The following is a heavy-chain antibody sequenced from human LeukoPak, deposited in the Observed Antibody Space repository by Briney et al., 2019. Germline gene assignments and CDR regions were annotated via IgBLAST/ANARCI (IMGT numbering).Heavy chain of an antibody. CDR3: TRDSRYCSDHNCHHFDY. D-gene: IGHD2-8*02. CDR1: GFTFRSYE. V-gene: IGHV3-48*03. CDR2: ISSSGDTI. J-gene: IGHJ4*02. Sequence: PGGSLRLSCAASGFTFRSYEMNGVRQAPGKGLGCGSYISSSGDTIDYADSVKGRSTISTDNHKNSLYLQMHNLRAEDTAVYYCTRDSRYCSDHNCHHFDYWGRGALVTVSS.